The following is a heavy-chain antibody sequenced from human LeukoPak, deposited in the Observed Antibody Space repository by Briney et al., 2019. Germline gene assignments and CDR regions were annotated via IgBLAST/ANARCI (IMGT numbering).Heavy chain of an antibody. J-gene: IGHJ4*02. V-gene: IGHV3-30-3*01. CDR1: GFTFSSYW. CDR3: ARESEGVDY. CDR2: ISYEGSNK. Sequence: PGGSLRLSCAASGFTFSSYWMGWVRQAPGKGLEWVAVISYEGSNKYYADSVKGRFTISRDNSKNTLYLQMNSLRAEDTAVYYCARESEGVDYWGQGTLVTVSS. D-gene: IGHD1-14*01.